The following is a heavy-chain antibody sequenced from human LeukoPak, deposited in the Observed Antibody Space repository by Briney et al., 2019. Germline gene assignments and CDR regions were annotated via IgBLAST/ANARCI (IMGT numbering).Heavy chain of an antibody. D-gene: IGHD6-19*01. V-gene: IGHV4-59*08. J-gene: IGHJ5*02. CDR3: ATNAAVATSRSWFDP. Sequence: SVTLSLTCAVSGASISTYYWSWIRQPPGKGLEWIGYIHYSGSSNYNPSLKSRVTISLDTSKNHFSLMLSSVTAADTAVYYCATNAAVATSRSWFDPWGQGTLVTVSS. CDR1: GASISTYY. CDR2: IHYSGSS.